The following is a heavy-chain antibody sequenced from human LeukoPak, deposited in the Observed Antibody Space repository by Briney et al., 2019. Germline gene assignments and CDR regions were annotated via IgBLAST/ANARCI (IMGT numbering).Heavy chain of an antibody. V-gene: IGHV3-23*01. CDR3: AKPNYYGSGSSALFDY. D-gene: IGHD3-10*01. J-gene: IGHJ4*02. CDR2: ISGSGGST. Sequence: GGSLRLSCAASGFTFSSYAMSWVRQAPGKGLEWVSAISGSGGSTYYAGSVKGRFTISRDNSKNTLYLQMNSLRAEDTAVYYCAKPNYYGSGSSALFDYWGQGTLVTVSS. CDR1: GFTFSSYA.